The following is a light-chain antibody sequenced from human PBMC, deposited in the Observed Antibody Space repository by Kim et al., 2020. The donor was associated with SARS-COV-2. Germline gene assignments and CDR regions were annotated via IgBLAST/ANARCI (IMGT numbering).Light chain of an antibody. CDR1: QSITNTY. V-gene: IGKV3-20*01. J-gene: IGKJ2*01. Sequence: FSPGERAPPSSRASQSITNTYLACYQQKPGQAPRLLIYGASSRAIGIPDRFSGSGSGTDFTLTISRLEPEDFAVYYCQQYDSSPGTFGQGTKLAI. CDR2: GAS. CDR3: QQYDSSPGT.